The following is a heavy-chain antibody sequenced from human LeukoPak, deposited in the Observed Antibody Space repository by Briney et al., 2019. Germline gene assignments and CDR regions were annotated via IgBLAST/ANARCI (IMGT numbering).Heavy chain of an antibody. J-gene: IGHJ4*02. CDR1: GITFSNAW. CDR3: TTDSRHLFDY. CDR2: IKSKIDGGTT. Sequence: PGGSLRLSCAASGITFSNAWMIWVRQAPGKELEWVGRIKSKIDGGTTEYAAPVKGRFTISRDESKNTLYLQMNSLKTEDTAVYYCTTDSRHLFDYWGQGTLVTVSS. V-gene: IGHV3-15*01.